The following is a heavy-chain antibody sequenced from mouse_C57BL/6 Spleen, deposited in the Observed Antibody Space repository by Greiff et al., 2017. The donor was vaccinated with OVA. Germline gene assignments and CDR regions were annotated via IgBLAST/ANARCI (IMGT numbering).Heavy chain of an antibody. CDR3: ALYYYGSSDFDY. V-gene: IGHV1-55*01. D-gene: IGHD1-1*01. Sequence: QVQLQQPGAELVKPGASEKMSCKASGYTFTSYWITWVKQRPGQGLEWIGDIYPGSGSTNYNEKFKSKATLTVDTSSSTAYMQLSSLTSEDSAVYYCALYYYGSSDFDYWGQGTTLTVSS. J-gene: IGHJ2*01. CDR1: GYTFTSYW. CDR2: IYPGSGST.